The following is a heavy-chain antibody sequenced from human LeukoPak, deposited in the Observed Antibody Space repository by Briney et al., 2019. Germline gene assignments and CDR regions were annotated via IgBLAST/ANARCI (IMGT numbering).Heavy chain of an antibody. CDR3: TEELYYDSSGYRHQYYYYIDV. CDR2: IKSKTNGGTT. CDR1: GFTFSNAC. Sequence: GTLRLSCAASGFTFSNACLSWVRQPPGKGLEWVGRIKSKTNGGTTDNAAPVNARYIISRNDSKNTLYLKMNSLNTQDTAVYYCTEELYYDSSGYRHQYYYYIDVWGKGTTVTVSS. J-gene: IGHJ6*03. V-gene: IGHV3-15*01. D-gene: IGHD3-22*01.